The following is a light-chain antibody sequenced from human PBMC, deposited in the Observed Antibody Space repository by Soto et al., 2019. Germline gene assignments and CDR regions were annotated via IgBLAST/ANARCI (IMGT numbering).Light chain of an antibody. Sequence: EIVLTQSPGSLSLSPGDRATLSCRASQSVRNNYLAWYQQRPGQAPRLLIYAASSRATGIRDRFSGSGSGTDFTLTISRLEPEDFAVYYCQQYGSSPRTFGQGTKVDIK. CDR3: QQYGSSPRT. CDR2: AAS. V-gene: IGKV3-20*01. J-gene: IGKJ1*01. CDR1: QSVRNNY.